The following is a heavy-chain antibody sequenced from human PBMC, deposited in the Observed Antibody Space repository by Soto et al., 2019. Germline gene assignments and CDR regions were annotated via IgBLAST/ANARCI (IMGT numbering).Heavy chain of an antibody. CDR2: ISYDGSNK. CDR1: GFTFSSYA. CDR3: ASGYCSGGSCYSDLGFDY. V-gene: IGHV3-30-3*01. J-gene: IGHJ4*02. Sequence: PGGSLRLSCAASGFTFSSYAMHWVRQAPGKGLEWVAVISYDGSNKYYADSVKGRFTISRDNSKNTLYLQMNSLRAEDTAVYYCASGYCSGGSCYSDLGFDYWGQGTLVTVSS. D-gene: IGHD2-15*01.